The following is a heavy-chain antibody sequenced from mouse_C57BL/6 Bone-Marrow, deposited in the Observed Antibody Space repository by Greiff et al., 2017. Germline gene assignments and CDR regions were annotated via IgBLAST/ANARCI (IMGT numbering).Heavy chain of an antibody. CDR1: GYTFTSYW. Sequence: VKLQQPGAELVRPGTSVKLSCKASGYTFTSYWMHWVKQRPGQGLEWIGVIDPSDSYTNYNQKFKGKATLTVDTSSSTAYMQLSILTSEDSAVYYCARSYYYGSSWIYWGQGTTLTVSS. V-gene: IGHV1-59*01. J-gene: IGHJ2*01. D-gene: IGHD1-1*01. CDR2: IDPSDSYT. CDR3: ARSYYYGSSWIY.